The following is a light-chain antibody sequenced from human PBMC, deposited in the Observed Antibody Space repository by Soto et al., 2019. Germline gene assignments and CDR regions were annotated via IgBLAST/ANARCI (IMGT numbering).Light chain of an antibody. CDR3: PQRSHWLPGFT. V-gene: IGKV3-11*01. CDR2: DAS. Sequence: EIVLTQSPVTLSLSPGERATLSCRARQSFSSYLAGYQQKPGQPPRLHIYDASNRATGIPARFSGSGSRTDFTLTINRLEFKDFAVNYCPQRSHWLPGFTFGPGTNVDFK. CDR1: QSFSSY. J-gene: IGKJ3*01.